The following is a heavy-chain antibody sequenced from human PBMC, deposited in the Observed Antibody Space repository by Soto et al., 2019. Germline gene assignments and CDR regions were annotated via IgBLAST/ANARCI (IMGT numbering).Heavy chain of an antibody. J-gene: IGHJ4*02. CDR1: GFTFSSYA. V-gene: IGHV3-23*01. Sequence: GGSLRLSCAASGFTFSSYAMSWVRQAPGKGLEWVSAISGSGGSTYYADSVKGRFTISRDNSKNTLYLQMNSLRAEDTAVYYCARAVRSSTSCLWGQGTLVTVSS. CDR3: ARAVRSSTSCL. CDR2: ISGSGGST. D-gene: IGHD2-2*01.